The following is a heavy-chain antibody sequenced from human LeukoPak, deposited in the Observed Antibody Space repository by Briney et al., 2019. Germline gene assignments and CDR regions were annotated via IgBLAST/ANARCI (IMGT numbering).Heavy chain of an antibody. V-gene: IGHV4-39*07. J-gene: IGHJ6*02. CDR3: ARDRTHNFYYYGMDV. Sequence: SETLSLTCTVSGDSISSRSYHWGWIRQPPGRGLEWIGSIYYSGSTFYNPSLQSRVTVSVDTSNNQFSLRLNSVTAADTAVYYCARDRTHNFYYYGMDVWGQGTTVTVSS. CDR2: IYYSGST. D-gene: IGHD1-1*01. CDR1: GDSISSRSYH.